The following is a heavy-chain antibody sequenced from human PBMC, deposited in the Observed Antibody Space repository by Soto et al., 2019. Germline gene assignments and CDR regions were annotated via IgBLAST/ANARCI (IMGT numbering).Heavy chain of an antibody. CDR3: ARVGSGWYDGNDY. Sequence: GGSLRLSCAASGFTLSDHYMDWVRQAPGKGLEWVGRIRNKANSYTTEYAASVKGRFTISRDDSKNSLHLQMNSLKIEDTAVYYCARVGSGWYDGNDYWGQGTLVTVSS. J-gene: IGHJ4*02. V-gene: IGHV3-72*01. D-gene: IGHD6-19*01. CDR1: GFTLSDHY. CDR2: IRNKANSYTT.